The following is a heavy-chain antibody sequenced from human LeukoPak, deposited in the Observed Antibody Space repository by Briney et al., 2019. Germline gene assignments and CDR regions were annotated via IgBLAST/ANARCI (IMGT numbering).Heavy chain of an antibody. CDR3: AKDYYYYMDV. V-gene: IGHV3-66*02. CDR2: IYDGGNT. CDR1: GFTVSSNY. Sequence: GGSLRLSCTASGFTVSSNYMSWVRQAPGKGLEWVSVIYDGGNTYYADSVKGRFTISRDNSKNTLYLQMNSLRAEDTAVYYCAKDYYYYMDVWGKGTTVTVSS. J-gene: IGHJ6*03.